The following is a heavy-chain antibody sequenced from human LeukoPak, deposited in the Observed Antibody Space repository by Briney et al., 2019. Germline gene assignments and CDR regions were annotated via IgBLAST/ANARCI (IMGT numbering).Heavy chain of an antibody. Sequence: SETLSLTCTVSGGSINSYYWSWIRQPPGEGLEWIGYIYYSGSTNYNPFLKSRVTVSVDTSKNQFSLKLSSVTAADTAVYYCTRGAGGGYGSNWFDPWGQGTLVTVSS. J-gene: IGHJ5*02. CDR2: IYYSGST. CDR1: GGSINSYY. D-gene: IGHD2-2*03. CDR3: TRGAGGGYGSNWFDP. V-gene: IGHV4-59*01.